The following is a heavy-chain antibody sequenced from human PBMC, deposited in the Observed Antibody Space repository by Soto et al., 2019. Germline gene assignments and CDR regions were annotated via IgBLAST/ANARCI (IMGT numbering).Heavy chain of an antibody. J-gene: IGHJ4*02. CDR3: TSSLYSSGYYYSVR. Sequence: GGSLRLSCAASGFTFSGSAMHWVRQASGKGLEWVGRIRSKANSYATAYAASVKGRFTISRDDSKNTAYLQMNSLKTEDTAVYYCTSSLYSSGYYYSVRWGQGTLVTVSS. V-gene: IGHV3-73*01. D-gene: IGHD3-22*01. CDR2: IRSKANSYAT. CDR1: GFTFSGSA.